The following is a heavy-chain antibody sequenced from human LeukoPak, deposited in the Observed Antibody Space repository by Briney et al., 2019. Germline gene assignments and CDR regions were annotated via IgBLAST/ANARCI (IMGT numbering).Heavy chain of an antibody. CDR3: ARQQSTPGWFDP. CDR1: GLPLSRFW. D-gene: IGHD6-13*01. J-gene: IGHJ5*02. V-gene: IGHV3-7*04. CDR2: IKQDGSQK. Sequence: PGGSLRLSCAASGLPLSRFWMNWVRQAPGKGLEWVANIKQDGSQKQYVDSVKGRFTISRDNAKNSLYLQMNSLRADDTAVYYCARQQSTPGWFDPWGQGTLVTVSS.